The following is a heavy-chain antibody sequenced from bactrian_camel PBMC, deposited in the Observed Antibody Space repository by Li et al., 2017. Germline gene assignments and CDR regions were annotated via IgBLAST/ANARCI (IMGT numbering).Heavy chain of an antibody. CDR2: IAPATGTT. V-gene: IGHV3S54*01. CDR1: GSGYISGTAC. D-gene: IGHD6*01. J-gene: IGHJ4*01. Sequence: HVQLVESGGGSVNAGGSLTLSCAASGSGYISGTACLAWFRVIPGKERTGIAAIAPATGTTFYSDSVKGRFTISRDNAKKTLYLQMNSLKTEDTAVYYCAPGSSSQSTMTARGQGTQVTVS.